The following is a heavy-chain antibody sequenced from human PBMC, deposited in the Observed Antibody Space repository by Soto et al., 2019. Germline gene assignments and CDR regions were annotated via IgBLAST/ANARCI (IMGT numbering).Heavy chain of an antibody. CDR3: TRDLDYSMMGY. CDR2: TKDKANRYAA. Sequence: WGCLGLSCAASGFTFSDHLVDWARQAPGKGLEWVGRTKDKANRYAAGYAASVEGRFTISRDDSKDSLYLQMTSLKTEDTAVYYCTRDLDYSMMGYWGQGTLVTVS. V-gene: IGHV3-72*01. D-gene: IGHD6-13*01. J-gene: IGHJ4*02. CDR1: GFTFSDHL.